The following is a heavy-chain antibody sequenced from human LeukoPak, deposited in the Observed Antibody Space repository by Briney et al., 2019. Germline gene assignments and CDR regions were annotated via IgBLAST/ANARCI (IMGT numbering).Heavy chain of an antibody. V-gene: IGHV1-18*01. J-gene: IGHJ5*02. Sequence: ASVKVSCKASGYTFSNYGPAWVRQAPGQGLEWMGWISGYNGDTNYAQKLQGRVTMTTDTITTTVYMELRSLRSDDTAVYCCATVTSSGLVDHWGQGTLVTVSS. CDR1: GYTFSNYG. CDR2: ISGYNGDT. CDR3: ATVTSSGLVDH. D-gene: IGHD6-6*01.